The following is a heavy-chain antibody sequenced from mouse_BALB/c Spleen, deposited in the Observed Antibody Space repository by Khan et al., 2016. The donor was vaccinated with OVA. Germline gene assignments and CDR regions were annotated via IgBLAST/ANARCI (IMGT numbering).Heavy chain of an antibody. CDR3: TRRGTARATLWFAY. Sequence: VQLQESGAELVKPGASVKLSCKASGYTFPSYYMYWLKQRPGQGLEWIGEINPSNGGTNFKEKFKSKATLPVDKSSSTAYMQLSSLTSEDSAVYYCTRRGTARATLWFAYWGQGTLVTVSA. CDR2: INPSNGGT. D-gene: IGHD3-2*01. J-gene: IGHJ3*01. CDR1: GYTFPSYY. V-gene: IGHV1S81*02.